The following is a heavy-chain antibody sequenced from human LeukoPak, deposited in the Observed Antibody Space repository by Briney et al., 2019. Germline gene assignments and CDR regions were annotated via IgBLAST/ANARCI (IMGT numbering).Heavy chain of an antibody. D-gene: IGHD2-2*01. J-gene: IGHJ4*02. Sequence: PSETLSLTCTVSGYSISSGYYWGWIRQPPGKGLEGIGSIYHSGGTYYNQSLKSRVTISVDTAKNQFSLKLRSVTAADTAVYYCERDHEYCSSTSCSDYWAREPWSPSP. CDR3: ERDHEYCSSTSCSDY. CDR1: GYSISSGYY. CDR2: IYHSGGT. V-gene: IGHV4-38-2*02.